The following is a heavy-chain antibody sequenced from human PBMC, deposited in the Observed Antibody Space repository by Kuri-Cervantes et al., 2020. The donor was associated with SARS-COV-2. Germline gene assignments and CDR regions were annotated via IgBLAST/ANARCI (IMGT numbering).Heavy chain of an antibody. CDR1: GYSIRSGDY. V-gene: IGHV4-38-2*01. J-gene: IGHJ4*02. Sequence: SETLSLTCAVSGYSIRSGDYWGWIRQPPGKGLEWIGSVSHSGGTYYNPSLKSRVTISVDTSKNQFSLKLSSVTAADTAVYYCTRHPRGYSSGWYASGFDYWGQGTLVTVSS. CDR3: TRHPRGYSSGWYASGFDY. D-gene: IGHD6-19*01. CDR2: VSHSGGT.